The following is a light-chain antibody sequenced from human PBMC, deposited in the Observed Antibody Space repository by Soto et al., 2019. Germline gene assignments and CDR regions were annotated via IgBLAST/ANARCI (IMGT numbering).Light chain of an antibody. Sequence: QSALTQPASVSGSPGQSITISCTGTSSDVGGYHYVSWYQQHPGKAPKLMIYDVSNRPSGVSNRFSGSKSGNTVSLTISGLQAEDEADYYFSSYTSSSTVVFGGGTKLTVL. CDR1: SSDVGGYHY. J-gene: IGLJ2*01. V-gene: IGLV2-14*01. CDR3: SSYTSSSTVV. CDR2: DVS.